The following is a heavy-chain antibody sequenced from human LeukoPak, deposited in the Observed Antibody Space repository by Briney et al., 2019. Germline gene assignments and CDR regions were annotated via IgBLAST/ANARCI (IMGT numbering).Heavy chain of an antibody. V-gene: IGHV3-9*01. D-gene: IGHD4-17*01. Sequence: GGSLRLSCAASEFIFSDYYMSWIRQAPGKGLEWVSGISWNSGSIGYADSVKGRFTISRDNAKNSLYLQMNSLRAEDTALYYCAKDPRPSDDYGDYYWYFDLWGRGTLVTVSS. CDR3: AKDPRPSDDYGDYYWYFDL. J-gene: IGHJ2*01. CDR1: EFIFSDYY. CDR2: ISWNSGSI.